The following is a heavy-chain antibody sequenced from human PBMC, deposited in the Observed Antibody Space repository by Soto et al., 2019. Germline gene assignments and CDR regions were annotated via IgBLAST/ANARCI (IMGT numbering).Heavy chain of an antibody. CDR3: ARDDSWDSSGNHFDY. J-gene: IGHJ4*02. CDR1: GGTFSSYT. CDR2: IIPILGIA. D-gene: IGHD3-22*01. Sequence: ASVKVSCKASGGTFSSYTISWVRQAPGQGLERMGRIIPILGIANYAQKFQGRVTITADKSTSTAYMELSSLRSEDTAVYYCARDDSWDSSGNHFDYWGQGTLVTVSS. V-gene: IGHV1-69*04.